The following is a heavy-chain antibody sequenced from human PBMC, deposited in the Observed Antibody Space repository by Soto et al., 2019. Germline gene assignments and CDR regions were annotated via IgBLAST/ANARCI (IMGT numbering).Heavy chain of an antibody. CDR2: IISIFGAP. CDR3: ARGVSSGWFDY. J-gene: IGHJ4*02. D-gene: IGHD6-19*01. CDR1: GGTFSGYG. V-gene: IGHV1-69*01. Sequence: QVQLVRSGAEVKKPGSSVKVSCRASGGTFSGYGFIWVRQAPGQGLEWMGGIISIFGAPYYAQKFQGRVTISADESTSTAYMEVSSLRREDTAVYFCARGVSSGWFDYWGQGTLVTVSS.